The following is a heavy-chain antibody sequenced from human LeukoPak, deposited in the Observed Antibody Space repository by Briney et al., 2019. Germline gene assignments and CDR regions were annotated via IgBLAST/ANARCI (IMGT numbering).Heavy chain of an antibody. D-gene: IGHD2-15*01. V-gene: IGHV3-20*04. Sequence: GGSLRLSCAASGFTFDDYGMSWVRQAPGKGLEWVSGINWNGDSTGYADSVKGRFTVSRDNAKNSLYLQMNSLRAEDTAVYYCARSVVVAAVYMDVWGKGTTVTISS. J-gene: IGHJ6*03. CDR2: INWNGDST. CDR1: GFTFDDYG. CDR3: ARSVVVAAVYMDV.